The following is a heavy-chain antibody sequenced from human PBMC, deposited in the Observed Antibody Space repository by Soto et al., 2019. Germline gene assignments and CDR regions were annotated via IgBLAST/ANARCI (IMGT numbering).Heavy chain of an antibody. D-gene: IGHD3-16*01. CDR1: GFTFSSYW. CDR2: IKQDGSEK. V-gene: IGHV3-7*03. CDR3: ARAPGGWFDP. Sequence: GGSLRLSCXASGFTFSSYWMSWVRQAPGKGLEWVANIKQDGSEKYYVDSVKGRFTISRDNAKNSLYLQMNSLRAEDTAVYYCARAPGGWFDPWGQGTLVTVSS. J-gene: IGHJ5*02.